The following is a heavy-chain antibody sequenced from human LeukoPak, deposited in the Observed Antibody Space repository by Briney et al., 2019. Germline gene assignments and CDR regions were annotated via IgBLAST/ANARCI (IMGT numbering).Heavy chain of an antibody. CDR2: ISSSGSTI. J-gene: IGHJ5*02. CDR3: ARDTGGPFDP. CDR1: GFSFSEYY. V-gene: IGHV3-11*01. Sequence: GGSLTPSCSAAGFSFSEYYMRWICQTPRKGAVWFSYISSSGSTIYYAGSVKGRFTISRDNAKTSLYLQMNSLRAEYTAVHYCARDTGGPFDPWGQGTLVTVSS. D-gene: IGHD3-16*01.